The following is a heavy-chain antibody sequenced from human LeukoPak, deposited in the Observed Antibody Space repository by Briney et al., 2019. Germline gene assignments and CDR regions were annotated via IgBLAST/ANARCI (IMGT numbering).Heavy chain of an antibody. V-gene: IGHV1-69*04. CDR2: IIPILGIA. J-gene: IGHJ4*02. CDR3: ASALYYYDSSGYSLGY. Sequence: SVKVSCKASGGTFSSYAISWVRQAPGQGLEWMGRIIPILGIANYAQKFQGRVTITADKSTSTAYMELSSLRSEDTSVYYCASALYYYDSSGYSLGYWGQGTLVTVSS. CDR1: GGTFSSYA. D-gene: IGHD3-22*01.